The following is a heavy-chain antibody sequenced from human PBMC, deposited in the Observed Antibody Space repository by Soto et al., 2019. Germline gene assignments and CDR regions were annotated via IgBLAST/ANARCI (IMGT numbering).Heavy chain of an antibody. J-gene: IGHJ4*02. CDR1: GASITFGGYS. CDR3: ARGGGSDSFDY. Sequence: SGALSLTCTVSGASITFGGYSWSWIRQTPGKGLEWIGYINHLETTFYNPSFESRLTLSIDRAKNQFSLKLHSMSAADRAVYFCARGGGSDSFDYWGQGILVTVYS. V-gene: IGHV4-30-2*01. D-gene: IGHD1-26*01. CDR2: INHLETT.